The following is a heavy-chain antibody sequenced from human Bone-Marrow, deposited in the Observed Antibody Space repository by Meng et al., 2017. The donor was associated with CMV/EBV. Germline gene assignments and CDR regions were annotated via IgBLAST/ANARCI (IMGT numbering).Heavy chain of an antibody. Sequence: SETLSLTCAVYGGSFSGYYWSWIRQPPGKGLEWIGEINHSGSTNYNPSLKSRVTISVDTSKNQFSLKLSSVTAADTAVYYCARGGDYHFFRSWFVPWGQGSLVTVSS. J-gene: IGHJ5*02. V-gene: IGHV4-34*01. D-gene: IGHD4-17*01. CDR2: INHSGST. CDR1: GGSFSGYY. CDR3: ARGGDYHFFRSWFVP.